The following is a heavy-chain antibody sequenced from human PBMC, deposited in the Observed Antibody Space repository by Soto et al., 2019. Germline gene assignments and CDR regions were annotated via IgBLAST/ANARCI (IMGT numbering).Heavy chain of an antibody. CDR2: ISGSGGST. CDR1: GFTFSSYA. D-gene: IGHD6-6*01. V-gene: IGHV3-23*01. CDR3: AKAPEYSSYSPVDY. Sequence: LSCAASGFTFSSYAMSWVRQAPGKGLEWVSAISGSGGSTYYADSVKGRFTISRDNSKNTLYLQMNSLRAEDTAVYYCAKAPEYSSYSPVDYWGQGTLVTVSS. J-gene: IGHJ4*02.